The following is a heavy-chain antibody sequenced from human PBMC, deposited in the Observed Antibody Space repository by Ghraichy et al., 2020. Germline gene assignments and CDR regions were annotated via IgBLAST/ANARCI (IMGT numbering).Heavy chain of an antibody. V-gene: IGHV4-39*01. Sequence: SETLSLTCTVSGGSISSSSYYWGWIRQPPGKGLEWIGSIYYSGSTYYNPSLKSRVTISVDTSKNQFSLKLSSVTAADTAVYYCARPGSVSHYMDVWGKGTTVTVSS. CDR1: GGSISSSSYY. CDR3: ARPGSVSHYMDV. D-gene: IGHD3-16*01. J-gene: IGHJ6*03. CDR2: IYYSGST.